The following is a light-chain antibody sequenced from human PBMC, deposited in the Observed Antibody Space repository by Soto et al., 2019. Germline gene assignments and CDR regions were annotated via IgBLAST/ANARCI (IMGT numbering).Light chain of an antibody. J-gene: IGKJ1*01. V-gene: IGKV4-1*01. Sequence: DIVMTQSPDSLTVSLGERATINCKSSQSLLSSSANRNYLAWYQHKPGQSPKMLIYWASTRYSGVPDRFSGSGSGTDFALTISSRQAEDVAVYYCQHYYSVPPTFGQGTKVKIK. CDR3: QHYYSVPPT. CDR1: QSLLSSSANRNY. CDR2: WAS.